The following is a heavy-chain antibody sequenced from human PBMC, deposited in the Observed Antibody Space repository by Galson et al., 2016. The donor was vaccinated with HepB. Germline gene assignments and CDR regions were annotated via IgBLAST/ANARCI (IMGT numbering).Heavy chain of an antibody. CDR2: INAGNGNT. V-gene: IGHV1-3*01. J-gene: IGHJ6*02. D-gene: IGHD2/OR15-2a*01. CDR3: ARGKIPVSFFRQTLYGMDV. Sequence: SVKVSCKASGYTFTSYAMHWVRQAPGQRLEWMGWINAGNGNTKYSQKFQGRVTITRDTSASTAYMELSSLRSEDTAVYYCARGKIPVSFFRQTLYGMDVWGQGTTVTVSS. CDR1: GYTFTSYA.